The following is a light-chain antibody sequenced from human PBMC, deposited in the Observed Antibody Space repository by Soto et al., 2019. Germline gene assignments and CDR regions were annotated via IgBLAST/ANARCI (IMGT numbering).Light chain of an antibody. CDR2: DAS. V-gene: IGKV3-20*01. CDR3: QQFSSYPLT. CDR1: QTVRNNY. J-gene: IGKJ4*01. Sequence: FVLTQSPGTLSLSPGERATLSCRASQTVRNNYLAWYQQKPGQAPKLLIYDASSRATGIPDRFSGGGSGTDFILTISRLEPEEFAVYYCQQFSSYPLTFGGGTKVEIK.